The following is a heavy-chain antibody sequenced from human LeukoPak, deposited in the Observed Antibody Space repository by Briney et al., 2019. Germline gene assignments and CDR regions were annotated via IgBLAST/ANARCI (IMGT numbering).Heavy chain of an antibody. Sequence: PGGSLRLSCAASGFTFSSYAMSWVRQAPGKGLEWVSAISGSGGSTYHADSVKGRFTISRDNSKNTLYLQMNSLRAEDTAVYYCAKDQHYGSGSYCHYWGQGTLVTVSS. CDR2: ISGSGGST. V-gene: IGHV3-23*01. D-gene: IGHD3-10*01. CDR1: GFTFSSYA. J-gene: IGHJ4*02. CDR3: AKDQHYGSGSYCHY.